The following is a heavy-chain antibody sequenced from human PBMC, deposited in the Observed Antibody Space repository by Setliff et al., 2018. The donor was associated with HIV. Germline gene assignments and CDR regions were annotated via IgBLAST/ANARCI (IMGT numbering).Heavy chain of an antibody. CDR2: IFSNDEK. J-gene: IGHJ4*02. Sequence: SGPTLVNPTETLTLTCTVSGFSLSNARMGVSWIRQPPGKALEWLAHIFSNDEKSSSPSLKSRLTISRDISKSQVVLMLTNMDPVDTATYYCARITRYSGYTGFFDYWGQGTQVTVSS. D-gene: IGHD5-12*01. V-gene: IGHV2-26*01. CDR1: GFSLSNARMG. CDR3: ARITRYSGYTGFFDY.